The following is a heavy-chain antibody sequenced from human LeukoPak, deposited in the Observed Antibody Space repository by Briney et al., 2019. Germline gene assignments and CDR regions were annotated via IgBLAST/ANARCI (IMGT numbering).Heavy chain of an antibody. Sequence: PEASVKVSCKASGYTFTSYGIIWVRQAPGQGLEWMGWISVYNGNTKYAQKFQGRVTMTEDTSTDTAYMELSSLRSEDTAVYYCATGPWCGGDCNRFGYWGQGTLVTVSS. J-gene: IGHJ4*02. CDR3: ATGPWCGGDCNRFGY. D-gene: IGHD2-21*02. CDR2: ISVYNGNT. CDR1: GYTFTSYG. V-gene: IGHV1-18*01.